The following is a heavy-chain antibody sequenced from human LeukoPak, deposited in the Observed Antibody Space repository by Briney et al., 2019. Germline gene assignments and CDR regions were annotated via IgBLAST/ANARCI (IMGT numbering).Heavy chain of an antibody. D-gene: IGHD2-15*01. CDR3: ASCEVYSGSCSPGELDI. Sequence: PGGSLRLSCVASGFTSNNYWMDWVRQAPGKGLEWVASIKPDGSQKDYVDSVKGRFTISRDNGKNSLYLQLNSLRAEDTAVYYCASCEVYSGSCSPGELDIWGQGTMVTVSS. V-gene: IGHV3-7*03. J-gene: IGHJ3*02. CDR2: IKPDGSQK. CDR1: GFTSNNYW.